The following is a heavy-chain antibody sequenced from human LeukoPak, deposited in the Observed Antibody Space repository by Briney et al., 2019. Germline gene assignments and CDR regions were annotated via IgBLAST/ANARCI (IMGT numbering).Heavy chain of an antibody. J-gene: IGHJ4*02. V-gene: IGHV3-48*03. CDR2: ISSSGSTT. CDR1: GFTFSSYE. Sequence: GGSLRLSCAASGFTFSSYEMNWVRQAPGKGLEWVSYISSSGSTTYYADSVKGRFTISRDNAKNSLYLQMNSLRAEDTAVYYCARESGYSYGCFDHWGQGTLVTVSS. D-gene: IGHD5-18*01. CDR3: ARESGYSYGCFDH.